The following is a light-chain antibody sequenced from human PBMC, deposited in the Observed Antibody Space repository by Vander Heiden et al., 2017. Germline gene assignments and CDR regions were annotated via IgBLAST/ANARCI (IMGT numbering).Light chain of an antibody. J-gene: IGKJ1*01. V-gene: IGKV2-30*02. CDR3: FQGTHWPAT. Sequence: VVMTQSPLLLPVTLGQLASFPSRYSQSLVHCNGNTYLTWFQQRPGQSPRRLIYEVSIRDSGVPDRFSGSGSGTYFTLKISRVEAEDVAVYYCFQGTHWPATFGQGTKVEIK. CDR2: EVS. CDR1: QSLVHCNGNTY.